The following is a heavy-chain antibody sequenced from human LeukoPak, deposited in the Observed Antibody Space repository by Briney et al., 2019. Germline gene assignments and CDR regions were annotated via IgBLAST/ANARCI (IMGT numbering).Heavy chain of an antibody. CDR2: ITDDEDT. CDR1: GFPFRSYA. Sequence: GGSLRLSCVASGFPFRSYAMTWVRQTPGKGLESVSVITDDEDTYYADSVKGRFTISRDNSQNTVFLQMNSLRVEDTAVYYCARSEEWELLPAFDVWGQGTMVTVST. D-gene: IGHD1-26*01. CDR3: ARSEEWELLPAFDV. V-gene: IGHV3-23*01. J-gene: IGHJ3*01.